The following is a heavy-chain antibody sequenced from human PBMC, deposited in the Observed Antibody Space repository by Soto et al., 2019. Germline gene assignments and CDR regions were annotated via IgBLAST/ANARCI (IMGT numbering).Heavy chain of an antibody. Sequence: SETLSLTCTVSGGSISSYYWSWIRQPPGKGLEWIAYIYYSGSTNYNPSHKGRVTISVDTSKNQFSLILRSVTAADTAVYYCARGVASAGTGLASRYYHGMDVWGQGTTVTAS. J-gene: IGHJ6*02. D-gene: IGHD6-13*01. CDR3: ARGVASAGTGLASRYYHGMDV. V-gene: IGHV4-59*01. CDR1: GGSISSYY. CDR2: IYYSGST.